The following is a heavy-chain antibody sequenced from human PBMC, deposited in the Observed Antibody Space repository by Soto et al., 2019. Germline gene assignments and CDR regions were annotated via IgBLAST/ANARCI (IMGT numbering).Heavy chain of an antibody. CDR2: INHSGST. Sequence: SETLSLTCAVYGGSFSGYYWSWIRQPPGKGLEWVGEINHSGSTNYNPSLKSRVTISVDTSKNQFSLKLSSVTPADTAVYYCARERTGDPTFFDYWGQGTLVTVSS. CDR3: ARERTGDPTFFDY. D-gene: IGHD1-1*01. CDR1: GGSFSGYY. J-gene: IGHJ4*02. V-gene: IGHV4-34*01.